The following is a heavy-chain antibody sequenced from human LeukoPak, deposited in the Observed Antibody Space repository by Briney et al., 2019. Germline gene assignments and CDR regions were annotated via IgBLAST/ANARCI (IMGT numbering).Heavy chain of an antibody. D-gene: IGHD6-6*01. V-gene: IGHV4-34*01. J-gene: IGHJ4*02. CDR1: GGSSRGYY. Sequence: SETLSLTCAVYGGSSRGYYWNWLWIRQSPGKGLEWIGEINDSGSPNYNPSLKSRVTISENKSLNQFSLRLSSVTAADTAVYFCARDRGSSYPMYYFDYWGQGTLVTVSS. CDR2: INDSGSP. CDR3: ARDRGSSYPMYYFDY.